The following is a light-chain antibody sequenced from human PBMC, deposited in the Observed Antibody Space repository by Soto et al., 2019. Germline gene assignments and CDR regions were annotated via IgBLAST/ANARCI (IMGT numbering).Light chain of an antibody. V-gene: IGKV1-5*01. CDR1: QSVHTW. Sequence: IQLTQSPSTLSASVGDRVTITCRASQSVHTWLAWFQQKPGKAPKRLIYAASSLQSGVPSRFSGSGSGTEFTLTISSLQPEDFATYYCLQHNSYPPTFGQGTKVDIK. J-gene: IGKJ1*01. CDR2: AAS. CDR3: LQHNSYPPT.